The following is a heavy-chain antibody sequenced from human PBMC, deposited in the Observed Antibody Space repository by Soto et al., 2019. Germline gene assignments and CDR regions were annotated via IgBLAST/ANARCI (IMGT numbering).Heavy chain of an antibody. Sequence: ASVKVSCKASGYTFTGYYMHWVRQAPGQGLEWMGWINPNSGGTDYAQKFQGRATMTRDTSTSTAYMELSRLRSDDTAVYYCAREGGRYNYYYGMDVWGQGTTVTVSS. V-gene: IGHV1-2*02. D-gene: IGHD1-20*01. CDR2: INPNSGGT. CDR1: GYTFTGYY. J-gene: IGHJ6*02. CDR3: AREGGRYNYYYGMDV.